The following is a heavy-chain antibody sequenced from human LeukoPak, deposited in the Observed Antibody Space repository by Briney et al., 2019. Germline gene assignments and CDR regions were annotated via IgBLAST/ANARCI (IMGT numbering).Heavy chain of an antibody. J-gene: IGHJ6*03. CDR3: ARVNKQDNVVVPAASPYMDV. CDR2: IYYSGST. D-gene: IGHD2-2*01. V-gene: IGHV4-59*01. Sequence: PSETLSLTCTVSGGSISSYYWSWIRQPPGKGLEWIGYIYYSGSTNYNPSLKSRVTISVDTSKNQFSLKLSSVTAADTAVYYCARVNKQDNVVVPAASPYMDVWGKGTTVTVSS. CDR1: GGSISSYY.